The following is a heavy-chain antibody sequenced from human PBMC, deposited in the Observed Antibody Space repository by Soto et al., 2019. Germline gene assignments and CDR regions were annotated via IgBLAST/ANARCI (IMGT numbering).Heavy chain of an antibody. CDR2: IYWDDDR. D-gene: IGHD3-16*01. CDR1: GFSLSSKTVG. CDR3: AHVTIPYGGVGGIDAFDM. Sequence: QITLKESGPTLVNPTQTLTLTCTFSGFSLSSKTVGVGWIRQPPGKALEWLAVIYWDDDRRYRPSLRTSLTLTKATSKNPVVLTMANVDPTDTGTYYCAHVTIPYGGVGGIDAFDMWGQGTVVTVSS. J-gene: IGHJ3*02. V-gene: IGHV2-5*02.